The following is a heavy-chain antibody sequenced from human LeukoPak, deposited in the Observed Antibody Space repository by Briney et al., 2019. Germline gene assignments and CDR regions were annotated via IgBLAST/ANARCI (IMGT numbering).Heavy chain of an antibody. CDR1: GYIFTSYA. V-gene: IGHV1-3*01. Sequence: ASVKVSCKASGYIFTSYAMHWVRQAPGQRLEWMGWINAGNGNTKYSQKFQGRVTITRDTSASTAYMELSSLRSEDTAVYYCASTAPPSPATAQFDYWGQGTLVTVSS. J-gene: IGHJ4*02. D-gene: IGHD2-2*01. CDR2: INAGNGNT. CDR3: ASTAPPSPATAQFDY.